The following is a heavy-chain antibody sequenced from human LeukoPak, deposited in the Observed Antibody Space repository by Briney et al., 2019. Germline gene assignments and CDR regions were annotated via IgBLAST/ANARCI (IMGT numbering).Heavy chain of an antibody. J-gene: IGHJ4*02. V-gene: IGHV1-46*01. D-gene: IGHD2-21*02. Sequence: GASVKVSCKASGCTFTSYYMHWVRQAPGQGLEWMGIINPSGGSTSYAQKFQGRVTMTRDTSTSTVYMELSSLRSEDTAVYYCARESAYCGGDCYSDYWGQGTLVTVSS. CDR3: ARESAYCGGDCYSDY. CDR1: GCTFTSYY. CDR2: INPSGGST.